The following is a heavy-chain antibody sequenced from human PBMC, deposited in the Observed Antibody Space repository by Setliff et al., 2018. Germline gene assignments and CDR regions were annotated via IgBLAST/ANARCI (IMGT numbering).Heavy chain of an antibody. CDR3: ARDPRGYSGFDRFRGAFNI. D-gene: IGHD5-12*01. J-gene: IGHJ3*02. Sequence: ASVKVSCKPSGYGFLSYGLSWVRQAPGQGLEWMGWISPYNGDTDYAQKFQGRVTMTTDTSTATAYMELRGLRSDDTAVYYCARDPRGYSGFDRFRGAFNIWGQGTMVTVSS. CDR2: ISPYNGDT. V-gene: IGHV1-18*01. CDR1: GYGFLSYG.